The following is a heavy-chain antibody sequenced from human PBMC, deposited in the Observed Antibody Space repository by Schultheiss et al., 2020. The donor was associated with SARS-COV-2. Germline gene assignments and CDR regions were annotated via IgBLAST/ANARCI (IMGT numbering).Heavy chain of an antibody. J-gene: IGHJ5*02. CDR2: IYYSGST. D-gene: IGHD3-10*02. Sequence: SQTLSLTCTVSGGSISSSSYYWGWIRQPPGKGLEWIGSIYYSGSTYYNPSLKSRVTISVDTSKNQFSLKVISVTAADTAVYYCAKIHTSYVVDPWGQGTLVTVSS. V-gene: IGHV4-39*01. CDR3: AKIHTSYVVDP. CDR1: GGSISSSSYY.